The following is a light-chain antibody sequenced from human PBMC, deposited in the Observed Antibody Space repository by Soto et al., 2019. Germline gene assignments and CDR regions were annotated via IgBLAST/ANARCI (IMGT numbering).Light chain of an antibody. V-gene: IGLV2-18*01. Sequence: QSALTQPPSVSGSPGQSVTISVTGTSIDFVSYNRVSWYQQSPGSAPKLLIYEVRNRPSGVPDRFSGSKSGNTASLTISGLQTADEANYFCSLYTSDNTYVFGAGTKLTVL. CDR1: SIDFVSYNR. CDR3: SLYTSDNTYV. J-gene: IGLJ1*01. CDR2: EVR.